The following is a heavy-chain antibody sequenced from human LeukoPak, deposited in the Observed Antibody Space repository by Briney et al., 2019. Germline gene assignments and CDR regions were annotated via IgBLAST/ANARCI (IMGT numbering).Heavy chain of an antibody. CDR1: GFTFRSYS. CDR3: ARSDTTGYYFVDAVDI. Sequence: GGSLRLSCAASGFTFRSYSMNWVRQAPGKGPEWVSSISSSSNYIFYADSVKGRFTISRDDAQNSLSLQMNTLRAEDTAVYFCARSDTTGYYFVDAVDIWGQGTLVTVSS. J-gene: IGHJ3*02. V-gene: IGHV3-21*01. CDR2: ISSSSNYI. D-gene: IGHD3-22*01.